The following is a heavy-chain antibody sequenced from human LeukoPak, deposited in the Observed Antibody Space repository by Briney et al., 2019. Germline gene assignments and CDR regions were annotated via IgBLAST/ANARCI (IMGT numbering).Heavy chain of an antibody. D-gene: IGHD1-1*01. CDR1: GFTFDDYA. V-gene: IGHV3-9*03. Sequence: SLRLSCAASGFTFDDYAMHWVRQAPGKGLEWVSGISWNSGSIGYADSVKGRFTISRDNAKNSLYLQMNSLRAEDMALYYCAKDLYSLGTTGTWGAFDIWGQGTMVTVSS. CDR3: AKDLYSLGTTGTWGAFDI. CDR2: ISWNSGSI. J-gene: IGHJ3*02.